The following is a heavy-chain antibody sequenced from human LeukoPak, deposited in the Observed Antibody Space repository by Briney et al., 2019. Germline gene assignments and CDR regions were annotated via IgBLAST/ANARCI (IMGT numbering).Heavy chain of an antibody. Sequence: ASVKVSCKASGYTFTGYYMHWVRQAPGQGLEWMGIINPSGGSTSYAQKFQGRVTMTRDTSTSTVYMELSSLRSEDTAVYYCARSLQSIADLDYWGQGTLVTVSS. CDR2: INPSGGST. D-gene: IGHD6-6*01. CDR3: ARSLQSIADLDY. V-gene: IGHV1-46*01. J-gene: IGHJ4*02. CDR1: GYTFTGYY.